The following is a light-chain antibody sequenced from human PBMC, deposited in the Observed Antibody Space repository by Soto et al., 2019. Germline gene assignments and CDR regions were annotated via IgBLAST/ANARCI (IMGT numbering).Light chain of an antibody. V-gene: IGLV1-40*01. Sequence: QSALTQPPSVSGAPGQRVTISCTGSSSNIGADYDVHWYQQLPGAAPKLLIYDNKNRPSGVPDRFSGSKSGNTASLTISGLQAEDEADYYCCSYGGGNTPLVFGGGTKLTVL. CDR2: DNK. J-gene: IGLJ2*01. CDR1: SSNIGADYD. CDR3: CSYGGGNTPLV.